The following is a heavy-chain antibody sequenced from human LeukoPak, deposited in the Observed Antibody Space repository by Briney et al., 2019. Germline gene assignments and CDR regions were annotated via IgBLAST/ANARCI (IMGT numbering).Heavy chain of an antibody. J-gene: IGHJ4*02. V-gene: IGHV4-59*01. CDR3: AHGDYFDY. CDR2: IYYSGST. CDR1: GASISSYY. D-gene: IGHD4-17*01. Sequence: PSETLSITCTVSGASISSYYWSWIRQPPGKGLEWIGYIYYSGSTNYNPSLKSRVTISVDTSKNQFSLKLSSVTAADTAVYYCAHGDYFDYWGQGTLVTVSS.